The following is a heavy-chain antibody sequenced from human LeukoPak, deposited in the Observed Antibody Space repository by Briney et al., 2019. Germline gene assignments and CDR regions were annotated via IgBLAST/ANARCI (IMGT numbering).Heavy chain of an antibody. CDR1: GFTFSSYA. V-gene: IGHV3-30*04. CDR2: ISYDGSNK. CDR3: ARDIRYYYDSSGPDY. D-gene: IGHD3-22*01. J-gene: IGHJ4*02. Sequence: GGSLRLSCAASGFTFSSYAMPWVRQAPGKGLEWVAVISYDGSNKCYADSVKGRFTISRDNSKNTLYLQMNSLRAEDTAVYYCARDIRYYYDSSGPDYWGQGTLVTVSS.